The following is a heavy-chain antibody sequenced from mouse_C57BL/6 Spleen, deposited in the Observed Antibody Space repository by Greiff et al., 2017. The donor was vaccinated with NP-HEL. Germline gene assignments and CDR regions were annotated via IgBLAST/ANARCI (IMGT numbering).Heavy chain of an antibody. D-gene: IGHD2-5*01. CDR1: GYTFTSYW. V-gene: IGHV1-69*01. CDR2: IDPSDSYT. Sequence: QVQLKQPGAELVMPGASVKLSCKASGYTFTSYWMHWVKQRPGQGLEWIGEIDPSDSYTNYNQKFKGKSTLTVDKSSSTAYMQLSSLTSEDSAVYYCARCEDYSNRYAMDYWGQGTSVTVSS. CDR3: ARCEDYSNRYAMDY. J-gene: IGHJ4*01.